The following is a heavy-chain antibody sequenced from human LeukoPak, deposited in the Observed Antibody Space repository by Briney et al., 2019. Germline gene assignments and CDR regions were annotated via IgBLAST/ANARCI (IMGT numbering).Heavy chain of an antibody. CDR1: GFTFSSYE. CDR2: ISSSGSTI. J-gene: IGHJ4*02. V-gene: IGHV3-48*03. D-gene: IGHD3-9*01. CDR3: ARGLNVYDILTGYFLDY. Sequence: GGSLRLSCAASGFTFSSYEMNWVRQAPGKGLEWVSYISSSGSTIYYADSVKGRFTISRDNAKNSLYLQMNSLRAEDTAVYYCARGLNVYDILTGYFLDYWGQGTLVTVSS.